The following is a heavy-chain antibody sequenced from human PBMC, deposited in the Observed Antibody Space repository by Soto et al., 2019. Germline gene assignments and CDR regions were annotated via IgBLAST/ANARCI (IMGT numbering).Heavy chain of an antibody. V-gene: IGHV6-1*01. Sequence: QVQLQQSGPGLVKPSQTLSLTCAISGDSVSSNSAAWNWIRQSPSRGLEWLGRTYYRSKWYNDYAVSLKSRISINPDTSKNQFSLQLNSVTPEDTAVYYCAKEHCRGGSCSVGFDPWGQGTLVIVSS. J-gene: IGHJ5*02. CDR2: TYYRSKWYN. CDR3: AKEHCRGGSCSVGFDP. CDR1: GDSVSSNSAA. D-gene: IGHD2-15*01.